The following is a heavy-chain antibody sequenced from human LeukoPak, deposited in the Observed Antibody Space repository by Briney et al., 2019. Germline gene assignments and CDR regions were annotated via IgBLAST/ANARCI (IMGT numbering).Heavy chain of an antibody. D-gene: IGHD5-18*01. J-gene: IGHJ5*02. Sequence: GASVKVSCRASGYTFTDYYMHWVRQAPGQGLEWMGWINPNSGGTNYAQKFQGRVTMTRDTSISTAYMELSRLRSDDTAVYYCARADGPLSYGYSRYNWFDPWGQGTLVTVSS. CDR1: GYTFTDYY. CDR2: INPNSGGT. CDR3: ARADGPLSYGYSRYNWFDP. V-gene: IGHV1-2*02.